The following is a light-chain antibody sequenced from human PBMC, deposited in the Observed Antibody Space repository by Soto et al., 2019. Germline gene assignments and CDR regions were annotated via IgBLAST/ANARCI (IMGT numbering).Light chain of an antibody. J-gene: IGKJ2*01. CDR2: WAS. CDR3: QQYYSSPLT. CDR1: QTVIYSSTNVNY. V-gene: IGKV4-1*01. Sequence: DIVMTQSPDSLAVSLGERATINCKSSQTVIYSSTNVNYLAWYQQKPGQPPKLLIYWASTRKSGVPDRFSGTGSVTDFTLTISTLQADDVAVYYCQQYYSSPLTFGQGTKLEIK.